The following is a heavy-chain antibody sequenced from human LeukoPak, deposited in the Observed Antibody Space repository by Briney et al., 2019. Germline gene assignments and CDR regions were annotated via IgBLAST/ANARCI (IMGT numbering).Heavy chain of an antibody. D-gene: IGHD3-22*01. J-gene: IGHJ4*02. CDR3: AILPHDLTYYYDSSGYLFDY. V-gene: IGHV3-30*03. Sequence: GGSLRLSCAASGFTFSSYGMHWVRLAPGKGLERVAVISYDGSNKYYADSVKGRFTISRDNSKNTLYLQMNSLRVEVTAVYYCAILPHDLTYYYDSSGYLFDYWGQGTLVTVSS. CDR1: GFTFSSYG. CDR2: ISYDGSNK.